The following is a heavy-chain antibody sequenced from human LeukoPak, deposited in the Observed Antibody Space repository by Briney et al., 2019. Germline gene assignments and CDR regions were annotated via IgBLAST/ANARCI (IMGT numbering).Heavy chain of an antibody. D-gene: IGHD3-3*01. CDR3: ARVDRNYYDFWSGYSGNIDY. Sequence: ASVKVSCKASRYTFTGYYMHWVRQAPGQGLEWMGWINPNSGGTNYAQKFQGRVTMTRDTSISTAYMELSRLRSDDTAVYYCARVDRNYYDFWSGYSGNIDYWGQGTLVTVSS. V-gene: IGHV1-2*02. CDR1: RYTFTGYY. J-gene: IGHJ4*02. CDR2: INPNSGGT.